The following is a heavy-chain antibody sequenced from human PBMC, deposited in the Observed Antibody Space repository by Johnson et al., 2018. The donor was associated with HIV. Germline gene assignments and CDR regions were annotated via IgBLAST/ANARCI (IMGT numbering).Heavy chain of an antibody. CDR1: GFTFSSYW. D-gene: IGHD3-22*01. CDR2: IKQDGSEK. Sequence: VQLVESGGGLVQPGGSLRLSCAASGFTFSSYWMSWVRQAPGKGLEWVANIKQDGSEKYYVDSVKGRFTISRDNAKNSLYLQMNSLRAEDTAVYYCASDHYDSSGYYPEAFEIWGQGTMVTVSS. V-gene: IGHV3-7*05. J-gene: IGHJ3*02. CDR3: ASDHYDSSGYYPEAFEI.